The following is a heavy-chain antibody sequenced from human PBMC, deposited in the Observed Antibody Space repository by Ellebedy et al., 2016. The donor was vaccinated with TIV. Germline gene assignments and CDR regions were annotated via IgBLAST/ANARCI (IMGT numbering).Heavy chain of an antibody. Sequence: AASVKVSCKASGYTFTSYAMNWVRQAPGQGLEWMGWMNPNSGNTGYEQKLQGRVTLTRNTSISTAYMELSSLRSEDTAVYYCATQGPSGFDYWGQGTLVTVSS. J-gene: IGHJ4*02. CDR2: MNPNSGNT. V-gene: IGHV1-8*02. D-gene: IGHD2-15*01. CDR1: GYTFTSYA. CDR3: ATQGPSGFDY.